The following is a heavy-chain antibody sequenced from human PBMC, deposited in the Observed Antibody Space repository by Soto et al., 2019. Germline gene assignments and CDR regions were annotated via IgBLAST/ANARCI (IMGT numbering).Heavy chain of an antibody. CDR3: ARAFCGGTSFHGGNFYY. CDR2: ISDGGGNT. CDR1: GFTFSKNA. D-gene: IGHD2-2*01. V-gene: IGHV3-23*01. J-gene: IGHJ4*02. Sequence: EIQLLESGGDLVQPGGSLRLSCAASGFTFSKNAMSWARQAPGKGLEWVSAISDGGGNTYYADSVKGRLTISRDNSKNTLYLQMNSLRAEDKALYYCARAFCGGTSFHGGNFYYWGQESLVIVSA.